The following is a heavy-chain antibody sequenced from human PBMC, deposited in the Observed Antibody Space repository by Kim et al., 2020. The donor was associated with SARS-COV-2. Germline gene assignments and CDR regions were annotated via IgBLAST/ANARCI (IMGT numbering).Heavy chain of an antibody. V-gene: IGHV3-74*01. J-gene: IGHJ2*01. Sequence: DSVKGRFTVSRDSARDTLYLKMNSLRAEDTAVYYCARDPLIVGATTQFDLWGRGTLVTVSS. D-gene: IGHD1-26*01. CDR3: ARDPLIVGATTQFDL.